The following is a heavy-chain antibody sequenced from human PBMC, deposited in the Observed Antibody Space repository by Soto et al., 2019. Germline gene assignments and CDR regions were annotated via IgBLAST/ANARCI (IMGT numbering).Heavy chain of an antibody. CDR1: GFIFDEYA. CDR3: AKGASTTVFAFNDY. Sequence: EVQLVESGGGLVQPGRSLRLSCAASGFIFDEYAMHWVRQAPGKGLEWVSSISWNSGNIGYADSVKGRFNISRDNAKNSLYLQMNSVRGEDTALYYCAKGASTTVFAFNDYWGQGTLVTVSS. CDR2: ISWNSGNI. J-gene: IGHJ4*02. D-gene: IGHD4-17*01. V-gene: IGHV3-9*01.